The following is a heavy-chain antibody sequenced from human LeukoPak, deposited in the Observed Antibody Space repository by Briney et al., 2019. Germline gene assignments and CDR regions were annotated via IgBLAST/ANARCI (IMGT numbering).Heavy chain of an antibody. CDR2: INHSGST. CDR1: GGSFSGYY. V-gene: IGHV4-34*01. J-gene: IGHJ6*04. CDR3: ARGGVIAAAGRPYYYYGMDV. Sequence: SETLSLTCAVYGGSFSGYYWSWIRQPPGKGLEWSGEINHSGSTNYNPSLKSRVTISVDTSKNQFSLKLSSVTAADTAVYYCARGGVIAAAGRPYYYYGMDVWGKGTTVTVSS. D-gene: IGHD6-13*01.